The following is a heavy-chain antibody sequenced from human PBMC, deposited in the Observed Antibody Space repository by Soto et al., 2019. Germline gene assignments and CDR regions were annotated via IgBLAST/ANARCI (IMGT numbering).Heavy chain of an antibody. Sequence: GGSLRLSCAPFGFTFTSYSMNWVRQAPGKGLEWLSYINPKGDSIYYADSVKDRFTISRDNSKSTLYLQMNSLRADDTAVYYCVAGQYFFDYCGQGTLVTVSS. J-gene: IGHJ4*02. CDR2: INPKGDSI. D-gene: IGHD6-19*01. CDR3: VAGQYFFDY. CDR1: GFTFTSYS. V-gene: IGHV3-48*01.